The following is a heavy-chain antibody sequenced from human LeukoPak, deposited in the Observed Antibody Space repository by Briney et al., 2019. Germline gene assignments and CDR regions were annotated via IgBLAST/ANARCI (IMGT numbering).Heavy chain of an antibody. J-gene: IGHJ4*02. Sequence: ASVKVSCKASGYTITDYYIHWVRQAPGQGPEWMGWINPNSGGTNYAQKFRGRVTMTRDTSISTAYMELSRLRSDDTAVYYCARGGDIVATFVFDYWGQGTLVTVSS. CDR2: INPNSGGT. V-gene: IGHV1-2*02. CDR3: ARGGDIVATFVFDY. D-gene: IGHD5-12*01. CDR1: GYTITDYY.